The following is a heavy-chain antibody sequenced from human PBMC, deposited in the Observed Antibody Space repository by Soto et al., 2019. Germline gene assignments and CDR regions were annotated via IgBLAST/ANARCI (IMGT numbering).Heavy chain of an antibody. CDR1: GFQFSSYE. J-gene: IGHJ3*01. V-gene: IGHV3-48*03. CDR2: ISHSGATI. D-gene: IGHD6-6*01. CDR3: ARGAFWYTTSTTDDAFDV. Sequence: GGSLRLSCAASGFQFSSYEMNWVRQAPGKGLEWVAHISHSGATIFYTDSVKGRFTISRDNTNNSLSLQMNSLRAEDTAIYYCARGAFWYTTSTTDDAFDVWGQGTVVTVSS.